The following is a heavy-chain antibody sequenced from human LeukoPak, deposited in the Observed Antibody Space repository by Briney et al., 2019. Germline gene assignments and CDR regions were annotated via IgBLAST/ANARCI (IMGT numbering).Heavy chain of an antibody. J-gene: IGHJ3*01. CDR3: ARGEWELLHAFDL. CDR2: INHSGST. Sequence: SETLSLTCAVYGGSFSGYYWSWIRQPPGKGLEWIWEINHSGSTNYNPSLKSRVTISVDTSKNQFSLKLSSVTAADTAVYYCARGEWELLHAFDLWGQETMVSVSS. D-gene: IGHD1-26*01. V-gene: IGHV4-34*01. CDR1: GGSFSGYY.